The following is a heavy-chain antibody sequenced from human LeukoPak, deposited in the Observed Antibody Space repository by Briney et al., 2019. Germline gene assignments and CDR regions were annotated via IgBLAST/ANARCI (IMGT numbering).Heavy chain of an antibody. Sequence: ASVKVSCKTSGYNFTSYDINWVRQATGQGPEWMGWMNPSSGNTGYAQNFQGRLDLTRNIALTTAYTELSSLTSEDTATYYCVRAAQEGRDSLTGVQTGNWFDPWGQDTLVTVSS. V-gene: IGHV1-8*01. CDR2: MNPSSGNT. J-gene: IGHJ5*02. D-gene: IGHD3-9*01. CDR1: GYNFTSYD. CDR3: VRAAQEGRDSLTGVQTGNWFDP.